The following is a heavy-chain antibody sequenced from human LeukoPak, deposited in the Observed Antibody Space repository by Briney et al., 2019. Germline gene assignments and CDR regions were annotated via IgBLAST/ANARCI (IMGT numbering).Heavy chain of an antibody. J-gene: IGHJ4*02. CDR1: GLTFSSDS. Sequence: GGSLRLSFAASGLTFSSDSMNRVRQAPGKRLEWVSSISSSSSYIYYADSVKGRFTISRDNAKNSLYLQMNSLRAEDTAVYYCARDYYDYVWGSYRYGPYYFDYWGQGTLVTVSS. CDR3: ARDYYDYVWGSYRYGPYYFDY. D-gene: IGHD3-16*02. CDR2: ISSSSSYI. V-gene: IGHV3-21*01.